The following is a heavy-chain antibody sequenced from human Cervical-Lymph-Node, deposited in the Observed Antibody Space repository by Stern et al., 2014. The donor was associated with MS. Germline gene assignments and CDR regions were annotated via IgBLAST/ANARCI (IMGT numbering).Heavy chain of an antibody. Sequence: VQLVQSGGGVVQPGRSLRLSCAASGFTFSSYCMHWVRQAPGKGLEWVAVIWYDGSNKYYADSVKGRFTISRDNSKNTLYLQMNSLRAEDTAVYYCASMVSGWYFDLWGRGTLVTVSS. CDR3: ASMVSGWYFDL. J-gene: IGHJ2*01. D-gene: IGHD5-18*01. V-gene: IGHV3-33*01. CDR2: IWYDGSNK. CDR1: GFTFSSYC.